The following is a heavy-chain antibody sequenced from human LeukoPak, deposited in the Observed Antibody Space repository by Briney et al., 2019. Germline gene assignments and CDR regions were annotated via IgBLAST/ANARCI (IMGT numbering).Heavy chain of an antibody. J-gene: IGHJ4*02. CDR1: GYSFTSYW. Sequence: GESLKISCKGCGYSFTSYWIGWVRQMPGKGLEWMGIIYPGDSDTRYSPSFQGQVTISADKSISTTYLQWSSLKASDTAMYYCASSGSGAAAQFDYWGQGTLVTVSS. D-gene: IGHD6-13*01. CDR2: IYPGDSDT. CDR3: ASSGSGAAAQFDY. V-gene: IGHV5-51*01.